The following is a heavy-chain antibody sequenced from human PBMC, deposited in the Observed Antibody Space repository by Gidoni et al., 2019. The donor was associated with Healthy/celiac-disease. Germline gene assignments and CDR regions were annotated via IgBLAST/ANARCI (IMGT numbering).Heavy chain of an antibody. Sequence: QVQLVQSGAEVKKPGASVKVSCKASGYTFTGYYMHCVRQAPGQGLEWMGWINPNSGGTNYAQKFQGRVTMTRDTSISTAYMELSRLRSDDTAVYYCARERYCSSTSCLPAFDIWGQGTMVTVSS. V-gene: IGHV1-2*02. CDR2: INPNSGGT. CDR1: GYTFTGYY. CDR3: ARERYCSSTSCLPAFDI. J-gene: IGHJ3*02. D-gene: IGHD2-2*01.